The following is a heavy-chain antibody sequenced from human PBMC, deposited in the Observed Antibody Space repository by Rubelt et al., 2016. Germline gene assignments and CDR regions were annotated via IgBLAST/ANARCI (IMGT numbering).Heavy chain of an antibody. V-gene: IGHV4-39*07. Sequence: QLQLQESGPKLVKPSETLSLTCTVSGGSISSQSHWWGWIRQPPGKGLEWIGSIYYSGGTYYNPSLKSRVTISVDTSKNPFSLKLSSVPAADTAVYYCAIMTTVTTYAFDIWGQGTLVTVSS. CDR3: AIMTTVTTYAFDI. D-gene: IGHD4-17*01. CDR2: IYYSGGT. J-gene: IGHJ3*02. CDR1: GGSISSQSHW.